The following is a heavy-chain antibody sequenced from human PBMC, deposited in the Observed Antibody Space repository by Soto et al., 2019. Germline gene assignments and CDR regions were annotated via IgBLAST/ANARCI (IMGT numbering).Heavy chain of an antibody. CDR2: INAGNGNT. V-gene: IGHV1-3*01. CDR1: GYTFTSYA. D-gene: IGHD3-3*01. J-gene: IGHJ5*02. CDR3: ARATLGNSGYYRGWFDP. Sequence: QVQLVQSGAEVKKPGASVKVSCKASGYTFTSYAMHWVRQAPGQRLEWMGWINAGNGNTKYSQKFQGRVTITRDTSASTAYMELSSLRSEDTAVYYCARATLGNSGYYRGWFDPWGQGTLVTVSS.